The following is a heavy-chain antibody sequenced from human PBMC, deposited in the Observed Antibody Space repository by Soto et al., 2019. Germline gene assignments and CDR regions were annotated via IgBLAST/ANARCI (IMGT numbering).Heavy chain of an antibody. CDR3: ARGPRVSSTGTGAH. CDR1: GFTFSAYW. CDR2: ISDDGSTA. D-gene: IGHD1-1*01. Sequence: GSLRLSCAVSGFTFSAYWMHWVRQVPGKGLTWVSRISDDGSTATYADSVKGRFIISRDNAKNTLYLEMNTLRADDSGLYYCARGPRVSSTGTGAHWGRGTLVTVSS. V-gene: IGHV3-74*01. J-gene: IGHJ4*02.